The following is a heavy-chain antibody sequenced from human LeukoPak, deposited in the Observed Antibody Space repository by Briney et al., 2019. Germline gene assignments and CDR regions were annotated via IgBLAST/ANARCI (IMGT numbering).Heavy chain of an antibody. CDR3: ARDGEGGYYGSGSYAFDY. CDR2: IIPIFGTA. J-gene: IGHJ4*02. V-gene: IGHV1-69*06. CDR1: GGTFSSYA. D-gene: IGHD3-10*01. Sequence: GASVKVSCKASGGTFSSYAISWVRQAPGQGLEWMGGIIPIFGTANYAQKFQGRVTITADKSTSTAYMELSSLRSEDTAVYYCARDGEGGYYGSGSYAFDYWGQGTLVTVSS.